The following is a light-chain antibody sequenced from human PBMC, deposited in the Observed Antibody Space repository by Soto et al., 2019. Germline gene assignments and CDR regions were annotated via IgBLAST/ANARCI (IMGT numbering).Light chain of an antibody. J-gene: IGKJ3*01. CDR2: SAS. CDR1: QGTNTF. CDR3: QMYNGPPFT. V-gene: IGKV1-27*01. Sequence: DIQMTQSPSSLSASVGDRVTITCRASQGTNTFLAWFQQKPGKVPQLLIYSASTLQSGVPSRFSGSGSGTDFSLTISSLQPEDVATYYCQMYNGPPFTFGPGTKVNI.